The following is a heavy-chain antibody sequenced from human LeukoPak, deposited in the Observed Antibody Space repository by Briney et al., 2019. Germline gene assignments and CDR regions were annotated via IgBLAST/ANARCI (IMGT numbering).Heavy chain of an antibody. J-gene: IGHJ4*02. V-gene: IGHV3-23*01. CDR1: GFTFNSHA. Sequence: GGSLRLSCAASGFTFNSHAMSWVRQAPGKGLEWVSGINGNGASTYYSDSVKGRFTISRDNSKNTVYLLMSSLRAEDTAVYYCARDQGYSYYYLDYWGQGTLVTVSS. CDR2: INGNGAST. D-gene: IGHD5-18*01. CDR3: ARDQGYSYYYLDY.